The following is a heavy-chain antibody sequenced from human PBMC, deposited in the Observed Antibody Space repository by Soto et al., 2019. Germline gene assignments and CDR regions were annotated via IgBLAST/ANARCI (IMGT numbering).Heavy chain of an antibody. Sequence: QVQMVQSGAEVKKPGSSVKVSCKASGGTFSSYAISWVRQAHGQGLEWMGGFIPIFGTANYAHKFQGRVTISAGESTCAADMELSSLRSEDKALYYCESAYCLYCFDYWGQGTLVTVSS. CDR2: FIPIFGTA. CDR1: GGTFSSYA. J-gene: IGHJ4*02. CDR3: ESAYCLYCFDY. D-gene: IGHD2-8*02. V-gene: IGHV1-69*01.